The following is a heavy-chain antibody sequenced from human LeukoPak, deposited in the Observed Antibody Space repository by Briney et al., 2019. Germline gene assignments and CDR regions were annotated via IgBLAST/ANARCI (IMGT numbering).Heavy chain of an antibody. CDR3: TSFVATIPY. J-gene: IGHJ4*02. D-gene: IGHD5-12*01. V-gene: IGHV3-74*01. CDR2: INSDGSST. CDR1: GFTFSSYW. Sequence: PGGSLRLSCAASGFTFSSYWMHWVRQAPGKGLVWVSRINSDGSSTSYADSVKGRVTISRDNAKNTLYLQLNSLRAEDTAVYYCTSFVATIPYWGQGTLVTVSS.